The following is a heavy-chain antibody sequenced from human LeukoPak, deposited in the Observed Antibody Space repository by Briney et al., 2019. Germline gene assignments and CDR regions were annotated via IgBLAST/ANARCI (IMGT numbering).Heavy chain of an antibody. Sequence: PSETLSLTCTVSGGSISSYYWSWIRQPPGKGLEWIGYIYYSGSTNYNPSLKSRVTISVDTSKNQFSLKLSSVTAADTAVYYCARHGPKYCSGGSCYYNRFDPWGQGTLVTVSS. CDR2: IYYSGST. CDR3: ARHGPKYCSGGSCYYNRFDP. V-gene: IGHV4-59*08. J-gene: IGHJ5*02. D-gene: IGHD2-15*01. CDR1: GGSISSYY.